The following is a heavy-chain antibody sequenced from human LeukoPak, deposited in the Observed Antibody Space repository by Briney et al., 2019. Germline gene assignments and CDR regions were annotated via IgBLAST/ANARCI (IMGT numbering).Heavy chain of an antibody. CDR1: GFSVSSKS. V-gene: IGHV3-66*01. D-gene: IGHD3-10*01. J-gene: IGHJ4*02. Sequence: PGGSLRLSCAASGFSVSSKSMSWVRQAPVKGLEWVSLIYSDDNTYYADSVKGRFTISRDNSKNTLYLQMNSLRAEDTAVYYCARACTYGYFDYWGQGTLVTVSS. CDR3: ARACTYGYFDY. CDR2: IYSDDNT.